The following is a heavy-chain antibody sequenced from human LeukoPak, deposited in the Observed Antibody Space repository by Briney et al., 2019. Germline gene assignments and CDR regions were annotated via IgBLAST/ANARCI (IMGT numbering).Heavy chain of an antibody. CDR1: GFTFDDYA. J-gene: IGHJ4*02. CDR2: ISWNSGSI. CDR3: AKLGRDYDFWSGPYYFDY. Sequence: GGSLRLSCAASGFTFDDYAMHWVRQAPGKGLEWVSGISWNSGSIGYADSVKGRFTISRDNAKNSLYLQMNSLRAEDTALYYCAKLGRDYDFWSGPYYFDYWGQGTLVTVSS. V-gene: IGHV3-9*01. D-gene: IGHD3-3*01.